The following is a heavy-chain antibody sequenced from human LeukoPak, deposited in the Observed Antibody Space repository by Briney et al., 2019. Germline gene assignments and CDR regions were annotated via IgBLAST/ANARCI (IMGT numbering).Heavy chain of an antibody. V-gene: IGHV4-38-2*01. CDR2: IYHSGST. CDR1: GYSISSGYY. CDR3: ARHLYIPAAHDAFDI. Sequence: KPSETLSLTCAVSGYSISSGYYWGWIRQPPGKGLEWIGSIYHSGSTYYNPSLKSRVTISEDTSKNQFSLKLSSVTAADTAVYYCARHLYIPAAHDAFDIWGQGTMVTVSS. J-gene: IGHJ3*02. D-gene: IGHD2-2*01.